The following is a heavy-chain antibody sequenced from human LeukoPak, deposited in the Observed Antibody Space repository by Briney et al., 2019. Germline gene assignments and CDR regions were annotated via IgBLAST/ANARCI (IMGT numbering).Heavy chain of an antibody. V-gene: IGHV1-18*01. J-gene: IGHJ5*02. CDR2: ISAYNGNA. Sequence: GASVKVSCKASGYTFTSYGISWVRQAPGQGREWMGWISAYNGNANYAQKLQGRVTMTTDTSTSTAYMELRSLRSDDTAVYYCARDRLEGGNWFDPWGQGTLVTVSS. CDR3: ARDRLEGGNWFDP. D-gene: IGHD3-16*01. CDR1: GYTFTSYG.